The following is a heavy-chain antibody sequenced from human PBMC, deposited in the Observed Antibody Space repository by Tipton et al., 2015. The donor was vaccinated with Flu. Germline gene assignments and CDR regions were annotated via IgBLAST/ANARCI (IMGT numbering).Heavy chain of an antibody. CDR2: ISSSGSTI. CDR3: ATLTGDDY. Sequence: LSLTCAASGFTFSNYEMNWVRQAPGKGLEWLSYISSSGSTISYADSVRGRFTFSRDNAKNSLYLQLNSLRAEDTALYYCATLTGDDYWGQGDLVTVSS. D-gene: IGHD7-27*01. J-gene: IGHJ4*02. CDR1: GFTFSNYE. V-gene: IGHV3-48*03.